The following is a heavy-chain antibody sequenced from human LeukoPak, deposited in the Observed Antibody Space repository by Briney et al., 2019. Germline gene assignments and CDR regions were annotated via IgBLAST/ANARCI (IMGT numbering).Heavy chain of an antibody. V-gene: IGHV4-30-4*01. D-gene: IGHD6-19*01. CDR3: ARRIAVAGNDAFDI. J-gene: IGHJ3*02. CDR2: IYYSGST. CDR1: CGSFSGYY. Sequence: SETLSLTCAVYCGSFSGYYWSWIRQPPGKGLEWIGYIYYSGSTYYNPSLKSRVTISVDTSKNQFSLKLSSVTAADTAVYYCARRIAVAGNDAFDIWGQGTMVTVSS.